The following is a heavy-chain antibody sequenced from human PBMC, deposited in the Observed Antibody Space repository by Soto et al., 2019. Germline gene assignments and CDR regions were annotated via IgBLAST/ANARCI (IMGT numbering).Heavy chain of an antibody. D-gene: IGHD5-18*01. CDR2: ISGSDGRT. Sequence: GGSLRLSCAASGFTSSSYAMSWVRQAPGKGLEWVSTISGSDGRTYSTDSVKGRFTISRNNSRNTAYLQMNSLRVEDTAVYYCAKGVSQYTPLALFDYWGRGTLVTVSS. CDR3: AKGVSQYTPLALFDY. V-gene: IGHV3-23*01. CDR1: GFTSSSYA. J-gene: IGHJ4*02.